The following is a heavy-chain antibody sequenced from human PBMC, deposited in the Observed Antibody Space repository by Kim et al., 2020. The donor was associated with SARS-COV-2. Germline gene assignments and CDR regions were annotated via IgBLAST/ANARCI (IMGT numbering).Heavy chain of an antibody. CDR3: ANYYDALTGCCRSFAI. CDR2: INLDGSEK. D-gene: IGHD3-9*01. Sequence: GGSLRLSCAASAFNFNKHWMIWVRQAPGKGLEWVANINLDGSEKNYLDSVKGRFTISRDNAENSLFLQMNSLRADDTAVYYCANYYDALTGCCRSFAIWGQGALVAVAA. V-gene: IGHV3-7*01. J-gene: IGHJ3*02. CDR1: AFNFNKHW.